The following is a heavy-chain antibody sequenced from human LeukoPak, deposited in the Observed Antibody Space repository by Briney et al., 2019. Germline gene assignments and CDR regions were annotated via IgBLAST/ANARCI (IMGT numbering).Heavy chain of an antibody. CDR1: GYTFTSYD. CDR2: MNPNSGNT. V-gene: IGHV1-8*03. J-gene: IGHJ4*02. Sequence: ASVKVSCKASGYTFTSYDINWGRQATGQGLEWMGWMNPNSGNTDYAQKFQGRVTITRNTSISTAYMELSSLRSEDTAVYYCARSLSTWYYDDYWGQGTLVTVSS. CDR3: ARSLSTWYYDDY. D-gene: IGHD6-13*01.